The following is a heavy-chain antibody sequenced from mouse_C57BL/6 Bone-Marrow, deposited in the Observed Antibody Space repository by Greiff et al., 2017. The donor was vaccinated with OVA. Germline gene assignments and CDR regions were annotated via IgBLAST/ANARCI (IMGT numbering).Heavy chain of an antibody. V-gene: IGHV7-3*01. CDR1: GFTFTDYY. CDR3: ARYIYDYTLYFDY. Sequence: EVKLVESGGGLVQPGGSLSLSCAASGFTFTDYYMSWVRQPPGKALEWLGFISNKANGYTTEYSASVKGRFTISRDNSQSILYLQMNALRAEDSATYYCARYIYDYTLYFDYWGQGTTLTVSS. J-gene: IGHJ2*01. D-gene: IGHD2-4*01. CDR2: ISNKANGYTT.